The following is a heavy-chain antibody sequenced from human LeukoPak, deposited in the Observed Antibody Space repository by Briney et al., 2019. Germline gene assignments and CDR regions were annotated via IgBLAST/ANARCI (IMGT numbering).Heavy chain of an antibody. CDR3: ARDSMIGAFDI. CDR2: IYYSAST. V-gene: IGHV4-59*01. Sequence: SETLSLTCTVFGGSISSYYWSWIRQPPGKGLEWIGYIYYSASTNYNPSLKSRVTISVDTSKNQFSLKLSSVTAADTAVYYCARDSMIGAFDIWDQGTMVTVSS. J-gene: IGHJ3*02. CDR1: GGSISSYY. D-gene: IGHD3-22*01.